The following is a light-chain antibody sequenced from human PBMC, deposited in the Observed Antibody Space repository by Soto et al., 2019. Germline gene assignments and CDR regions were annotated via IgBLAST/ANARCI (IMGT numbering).Light chain of an antibody. CDR1: QSVSSN. Sequence: EVFMTQSPATLSVSPGERSILSCRASQSVSSNLAWYQQKPGQAPRLLIYGASTRATGIPARFTGSGSGTEFTITTSSLNSEDFAVYYCQHYNNWPPWTLGPGTK. CDR2: GAS. V-gene: IGKV3-15*01. J-gene: IGKJ1*01. CDR3: QHYNNWPPWT.